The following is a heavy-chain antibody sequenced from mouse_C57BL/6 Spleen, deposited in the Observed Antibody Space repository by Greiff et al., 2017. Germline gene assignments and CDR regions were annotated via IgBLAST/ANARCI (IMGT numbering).Heavy chain of an antibody. CDR1: GYTFTSYW. V-gene: IGHV1-59*01. CDR3: ARGYGSSPGDFDV. D-gene: IGHD1-1*01. Sequence: QVQLQQPGAELVRPGTSVKLSCKASGYTFTSYWMHWVKQRPGQGLEWIGVIDPSDSYTNYTQKFKGKATLTVDTSSSTAYMQLSSLTSEDSAVYYCARGYGSSPGDFDVWGTGTTVTVSS. CDR2: IDPSDSYT. J-gene: IGHJ1*03.